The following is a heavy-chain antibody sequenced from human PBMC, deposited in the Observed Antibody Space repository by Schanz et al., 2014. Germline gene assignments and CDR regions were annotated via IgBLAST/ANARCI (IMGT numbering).Heavy chain of an antibody. CDR1: GFTVSTNY. CDR2: LYTGGST. V-gene: IGHV3-53*01. Sequence: EVQLVESGGGLIQPGGSLRLSCAVSGFTVSTNYMTWVRQAPGKGLECVSVLYTGGSTFYAESVRGRFFISRDSSKNTLFLHMNSLRAEDTAVYYCVRDAGRDGYNLAFDVWGQGTLVTVS. CDR3: VRDAGRDGYNLAFDV. D-gene: IGHD1-1*01. J-gene: IGHJ3*01.